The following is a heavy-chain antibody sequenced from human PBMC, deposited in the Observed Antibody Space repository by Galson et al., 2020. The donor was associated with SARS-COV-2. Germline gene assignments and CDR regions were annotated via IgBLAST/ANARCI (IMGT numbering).Heavy chain of an antibody. CDR2: IYPGDSDT. J-gene: IGHJ6*02. D-gene: IGHD6-19*01. CDR1: GYSFTSYW. V-gene: IGHV5-51*01. Sequence: GESLKISCKGSGYSFTSYWIGWVRQMPGKGLEWMGIIYPGDSDTRYSPSFQGQVTISADKSISTAYLQWSSLKASDTAMYYCARLEDSSGWYGSDYYYGMDVWGQGTTVTVSS. CDR3: ARLEDSSGWYGSDYYYGMDV.